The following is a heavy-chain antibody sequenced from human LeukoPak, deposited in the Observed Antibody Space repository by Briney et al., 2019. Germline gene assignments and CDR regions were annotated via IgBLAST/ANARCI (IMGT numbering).Heavy chain of an antibody. J-gene: IGHJ4*02. D-gene: IGHD6-19*01. CDR2: IHSGGST. CDR1: GFTVSSKY. CDR3: ARGVAVAGTIYFDY. Sequence: GSLRLSCAASGFTVSSKYMSWVRQAPGKGLEWVSVIHSGGSTYYADSVKGRFTISRDNSKNTLYIQMNGLRAEDTAVYYCARGVAVAGTIYFDYWGQGTLVTVSS. V-gene: IGHV3-53*01.